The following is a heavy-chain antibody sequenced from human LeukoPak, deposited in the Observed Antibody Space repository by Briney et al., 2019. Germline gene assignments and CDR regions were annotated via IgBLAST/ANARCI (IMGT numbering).Heavy chain of an antibody. CDR2: ISSSSSTI. CDR1: GFTFSSYS. D-gene: IGHD4-23*01. Sequence: GGSLRLSCAASGFTFSSYSMNWVRQAPGKGLEWVSYISSSSSTIYYADSVKGRFTISRDNAKNSLYLQMNSLRAEDTAVYYCARRTTVVTYYYYGMDVWGQGTTVTVSS. CDR3: ARRTTVVTYYYYGMDV. J-gene: IGHJ6*02. V-gene: IGHV3-48*01.